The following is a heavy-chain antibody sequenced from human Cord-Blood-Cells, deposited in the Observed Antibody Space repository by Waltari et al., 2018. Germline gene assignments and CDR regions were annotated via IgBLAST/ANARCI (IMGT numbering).Heavy chain of an antibody. CDR1: GGSISSSSYY. CDR2: IYYRGST. Sequence: QLQLQESGPGLVKPSETLSLTCTVSGGSISSSSYYWGWIRQRPGKGLEWIGSIYYRGSTYSSPSLKSRVTISVDTSKNQFSLKLSSVTAADAAVYYCARVGITVPDYWGQGTLVTVSS. J-gene: IGHJ4*02. D-gene: IGHD3-16*01. CDR3: ARVGITVPDY. V-gene: IGHV4-39*01.